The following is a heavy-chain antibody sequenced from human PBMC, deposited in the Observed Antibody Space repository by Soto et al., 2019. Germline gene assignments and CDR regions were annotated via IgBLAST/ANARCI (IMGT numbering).Heavy chain of an antibody. CDR1: GFSVSSNY. CDR2: HYSGGGT. J-gene: IGHJ5*02. Sequence: GGSLRLSCAISGFSVSSNYLSWVRQAPGKGLEWVSVHYSGGGTYYADSVQGRFTISRDKSNNTLYLQMRRVRAEDTAVYFCARHRHPRGTVGATSPLDPWGQGTQVTVSS. D-gene: IGHD1-26*01. V-gene: IGHV3-53*01. CDR3: ARHRHPRGTVGATSPLDP.